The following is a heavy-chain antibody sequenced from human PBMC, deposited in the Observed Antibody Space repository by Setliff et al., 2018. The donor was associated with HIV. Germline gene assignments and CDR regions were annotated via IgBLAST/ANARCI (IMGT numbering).Heavy chain of an antibody. CDR2: IYYSGST. Sequence: ETLSLTCTVSGGSISSSSYYWGWIRQPPGKGLEWIGSIYYSGSTYYNPSLKSRLTISLDTSKNQFSLKLSSVTAADTAVYYCARQERYCTSADCYRYFNYWGQGTLVTSPQ. D-gene: IGHD2-2*02. CDR1: GGSISSSSYY. V-gene: IGHV4-39*07. CDR3: ARQERYCTSADCYRYFNY. J-gene: IGHJ4*02.